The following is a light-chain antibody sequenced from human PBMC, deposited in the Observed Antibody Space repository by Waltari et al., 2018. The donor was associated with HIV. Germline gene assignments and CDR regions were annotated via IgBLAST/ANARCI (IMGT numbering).Light chain of an antibody. CDR3: QSADSSGSWV. CDR2: KEN. CDR1: VLAKQY. J-gene: IGLJ3*02. Sequence: SYELTQPPSVSVSPGQTARITCSGDVLAKQYVYWYQQKAGQAPVLVIYKENERPLGISERFSGSRSGTIITLTISGVQAKDEADYYCQSADSSGSWVFGGGTKLTVL. V-gene: IGLV3-25*03.